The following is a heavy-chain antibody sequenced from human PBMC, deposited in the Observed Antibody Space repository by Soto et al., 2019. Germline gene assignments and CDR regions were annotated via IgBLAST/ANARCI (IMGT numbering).Heavy chain of an antibody. D-gene: IGHD3-10*01. V-gene: IGHV4-39*07. Sequence: ASETLSLTCTVSGDSIASNSDFWAWIRQPPGKGLEWIGSIYYSGTTYYNPSLKSRVTISVDRSKNQFSLKLSSVTAADTAVYYCARGHDSGSPYKWFDPWGQGTLVTVSS. CDR3: ARGHDSGSPYKWFDP. CDR1: GDSIASNSDF. J-gene: IGHJ5*02. CDR2: IYYSGTT.